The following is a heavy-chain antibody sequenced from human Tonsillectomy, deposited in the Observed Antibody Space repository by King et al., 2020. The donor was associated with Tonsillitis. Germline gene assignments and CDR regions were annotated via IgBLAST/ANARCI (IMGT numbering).Heavy chain of an antibody. CDR2: ISYDGSNK. CDR1: RFTFISYA. V-gene: IGHV3-30*01. D-gene: IGHD2-2*01. J-gene: IGHJ4*02. Sequence: QLVQSGGGVVQPGRALRLSCAYSRFTFISYAMHWVRPAPGKGLGGVAVISYDGSNKYCADSVKCRFTISRDNLKNTQYLQMNSLRARDTAVYYCARLPTGVVPAATVGYWGQGTLVTVSS. CDR3: ARLPTGVVPAATVGY.